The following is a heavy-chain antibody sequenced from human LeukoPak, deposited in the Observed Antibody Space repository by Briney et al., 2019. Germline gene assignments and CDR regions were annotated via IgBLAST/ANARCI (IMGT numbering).Heavy chain of an antibody. CDR3: AKAWAAAGTFAS. Sequence: GGSLRLSCATSGFTFSSYAMSWVRQAPGKGLEWVSTIIGSGGDSYYADSVKGRFTISRDTSKNTLYLQMKSLRAEDTAVYYCAKAWAAAGTFASWGQGTLVTVSS. CDR2: IIGSGGDS. V-gene: IGHV3-23*01. J-gene: IGHJ4*02. CDR1: GFTFSSYA. D-gene: IGHD6-13*01.